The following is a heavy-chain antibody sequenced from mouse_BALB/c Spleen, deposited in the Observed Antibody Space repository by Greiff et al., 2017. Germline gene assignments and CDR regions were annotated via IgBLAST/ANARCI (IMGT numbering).Heavy chain of an antibody. J-gene: IGHJ4*01. CDR1: GYTFTIYW. CDR2: IYPGNSDT. Sequence: VQLQQSGTVLARPGASVKMSCKASGYTFTIYWMHWVKQRPGQGLEWIGAIYPGNSDTSYNQKFKGKAKLTAVTSTSTAYMELSSLTNEDSAVYYCTRDYGSSPYYYAMDYWGQGTSVTVSS. V-gene: IGHV1-5*01. CDR3: TRDYGSSPYYYAMDY. D-gene: IGHD1-1*01.